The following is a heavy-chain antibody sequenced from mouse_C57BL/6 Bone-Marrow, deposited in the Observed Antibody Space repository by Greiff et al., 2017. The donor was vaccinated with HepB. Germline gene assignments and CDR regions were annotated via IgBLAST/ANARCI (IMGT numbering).Heavy chain of an antibody. CDR1: GYTFTSYW. Sequence: VKLQQPGAELVKPGASVKLSCKASGYTFTSYWMHWVKQRPGQGLEWIGMIHPNSGSTNYNEKFKSKATLTVDKSSSTAYMQLSSLTSEDSAVYYCARRGGYYRYYFDYWGQGTTLTVSS. CDR2: IHPNSGST. CDR3: ARRGGYYRYYFDY. V-gene: IGHV1-64*01. J-gene: IGHJ2*01. D-gene: IGHD2-3*01.